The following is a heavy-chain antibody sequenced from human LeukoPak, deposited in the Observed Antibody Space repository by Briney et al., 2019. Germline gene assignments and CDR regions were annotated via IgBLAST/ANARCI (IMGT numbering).Heavy chain of an antibody. CDR1: GFTFSSYA. CDR3: ARGSYGDYVYYFDY. D-gene: IGHD4-17*01. J-gene: IGHJ4*02. V-gene: IGHV3-23*01. CDR2: ISGSGGST. Sequence: PGGSLRLSCAASGFTFSSYAMSWVRQAPGKGLEWVSAISGSGGSTYYADSVKGRFTISRDNSKNTLYLQMNSLRAEDTAVYYCARGSYGDYVYYFDYWGQGTLVTVSS.